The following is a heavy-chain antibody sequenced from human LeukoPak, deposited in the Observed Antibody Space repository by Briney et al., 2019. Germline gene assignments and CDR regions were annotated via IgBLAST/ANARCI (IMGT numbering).Heavy chain of an antibody. V-gene: IGHV3-23*01. CDR2: IGASGSST. CDR1: TFIFSEYA. Sequence: GGSLRLSCAASTFIFSEYAMDWVRQAPGKGLEWVAAIGASGSSTYYAASVEGRFTISRDNSKETLYLQMDSLRADDTAVYFCAKSPYYDSSGYAFEIWGQGTLVTVSS. J-gene: IGHJ3*02. D-gene: IGHD3-22*01. CDR3: AKSPYYDSSGYAFEI.